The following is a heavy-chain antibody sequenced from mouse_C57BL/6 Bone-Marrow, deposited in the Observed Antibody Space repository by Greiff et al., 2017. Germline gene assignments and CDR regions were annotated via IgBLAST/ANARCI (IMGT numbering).Heavy chain of an antibody. CDR1: GYTFTSYW. Sequence: QVQLQQPGAELVRPGSSVKLSCKASGYTFTSYWMDWVKQRPGQGLEWIGNIYPSDSETHYNQKFKDKATLTVDKSSSTAYMQLSSLTSEDSAVYYGARTLLYYGSSSWFAYWGQGTLVTVSA. CDR3: ARTLLYYGSSSWFAY. V-gene: IGHV1-61*01. D-gene: IGHD1-1*01. CDR2: IYPSDSET. J-gene: IGHJ3*01.